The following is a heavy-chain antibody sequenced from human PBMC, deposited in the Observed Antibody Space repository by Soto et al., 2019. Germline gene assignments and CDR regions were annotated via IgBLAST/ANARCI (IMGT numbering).Heavy chain of an antibody. CDR1: GFTFSSYS. D-gene: IGHD2-21*01. CDR2: ISSSSNYI. J-gene: IGHJ4*02. V-gene: IGHV3-21*01. Sequence: GGSLRLSCAASGFTFSSYSMIWVRQAPGKGLEWVSSISSSSNYIYYADSLKGRFTVSRDNAKNSLFLQMNSLRAEDTAVYYCARDMYCGGDCHYYFDYWGQGTLVTVSS. CDR3: ARDMYCGGDCHYYFDY.